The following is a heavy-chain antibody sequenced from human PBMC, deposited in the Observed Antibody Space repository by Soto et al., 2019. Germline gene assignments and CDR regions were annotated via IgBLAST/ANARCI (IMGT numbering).Heavy chain of an antibody. V-gene: IGHV3-7*04. J-gene: IGHJ4*02. Sequence: PGGSLRLSCAASGFTFSSYWMSWVRQAPGKGLEWVANIKQDGSEKYYVDSVKGRFTISRDNAKNSLYLQMNSLRAEDTAVYYCARVPVLRYFDWLFNDQYYFDYWGQGTLVTVSS. CDR3: ARVPVLRYFDWLFNDQYYFDY. CDR1: GFTFSSYW. D-gene: IGHD3-9*01. CDR2: IKQDGSEK.